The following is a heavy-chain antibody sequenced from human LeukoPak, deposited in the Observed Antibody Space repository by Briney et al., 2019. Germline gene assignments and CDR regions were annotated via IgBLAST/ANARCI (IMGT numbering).Heavy chain of an antibody. CDR2: ISWNSDKI. V-gene: IGHV3-9*01. J-gene: IGHJ2*01. CDR3: AREAMTFWYFGL. D-gene: IGHD2-21*02. CDR1: GFTFDDYA. Sequence: GGSLRLSCAASGFTFDDYAMHWVRQVPGKGLEWVSGISWNSDKILYADSVKGRFTISRDNSKNTLYLQMNSLRAEDTAVYYCAREAMTFWYFGLWGRGTLVTVSS.